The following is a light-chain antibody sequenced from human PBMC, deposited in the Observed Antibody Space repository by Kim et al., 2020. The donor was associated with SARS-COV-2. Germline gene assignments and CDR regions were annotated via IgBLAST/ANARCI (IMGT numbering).Light chain of an antibody. J-gene: IGKJ2*01. Sequence: GDRVTIAGRASQSITTYLNWYQQKPGKAPKLLIYAASTLQTGVPSRFGGSGSGTDFTLTISSLQPEDFATYYCQQSYSRPYTFGQGTKLEIK. V-gene: IGKV1-39*01. CDR1: QSITTY. CDR3: QQSYSRPYT. CDR2: AAS.